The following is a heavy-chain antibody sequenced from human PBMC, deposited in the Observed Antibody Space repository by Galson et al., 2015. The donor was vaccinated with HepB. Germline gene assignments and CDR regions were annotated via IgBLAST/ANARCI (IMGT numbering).Heavy chain of an antibody. Sequence: PALVKPTQTLTLTCTFSGFSLSTSGMCVSWIRQPPGKALEWLALIDWDDDKYYSTSLKTRLTISKDTSKNQVVLTMTNMDPVDTATYYCARDYGDPTHYYYYGMDVWGQGTTVTVSS. V-gene: IGHV2-70*01. J-gene: IGHJ6*02. CDR1: GFSLSTSGMC. CDR2: IDWDDDK. CDR3: ARDYGDPTHYYYYGMDV. D-gene: IGHD4-17*01.